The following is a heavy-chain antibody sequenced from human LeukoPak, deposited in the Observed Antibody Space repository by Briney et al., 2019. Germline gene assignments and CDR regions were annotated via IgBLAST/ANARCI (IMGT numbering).Heavy chain of an antibody. CDR1: GGSISSYY. D-gene: IGHD3-16*01. CDR2: IYYSGST. J-gene: IGHJ5*02. CDR3: ARDLVEGFWDNWFDP. Sequence: SETLSLTCTVSGGSISSYYWSWIRQPPGKGLEWIGYIYYSGSTNYNPSLKSRVTISVDTSKNQFSLKLSSVTAADTAVYYCARDLVEGFWDNWFDPWGQGTLVTVSS. V-gene: IGHV4-59*01.